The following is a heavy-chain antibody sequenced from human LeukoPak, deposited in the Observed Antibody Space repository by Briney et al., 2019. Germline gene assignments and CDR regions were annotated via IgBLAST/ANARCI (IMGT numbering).Heavy chain of an antibody. V-gene: IGHV4-34*01. CDR3: ARAKAYDYVWGSYRSCFDY. CDR2: INHSGST. CDR1: GGSFSGYY. Sequence: SETLSLTCAVYGGSFSGYYWSWIPQPPGKGLECVGEINHSGSTNYNPSLKSRVTISVDTSKNQFSLKLSSVTAADTAVYYCARAKAYDYVWGSYRSCFDYWGQGTLVTVSS. J-gene: IGHJ4*02. D-gene: IGHD3-16*02.